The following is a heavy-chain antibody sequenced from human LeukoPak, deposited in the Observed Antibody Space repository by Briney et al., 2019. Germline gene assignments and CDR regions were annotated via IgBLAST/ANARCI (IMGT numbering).Heavy chain of an antibody. D-gene: IGHD5-24*01. CDR3: ARGKRDALNYYSYGMDV. CDR1: GFTFSSYG. CDR2: IWYDGSNK. Sequence: GRSLRLSCAASGFTFSSYGMHWVRQAPGKGLEWVAVIWYDGSNKYYADSVKGRFTISRDNSKNTLYLQMNSLRAEDTAVYYCARGKRDALNYYSYGMDVWGQGTTVTVSS. V-gene: IGHV3-33*01. J-gene: IGHJ6*02.